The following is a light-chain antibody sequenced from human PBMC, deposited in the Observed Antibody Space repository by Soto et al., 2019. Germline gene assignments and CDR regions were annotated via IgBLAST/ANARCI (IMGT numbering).Light chain of an antibody. CDR2: EVS. V-gene: IGLV2-14*01. Sequence: QSALTQPASVSGSPGQSITISCTGTSSDVGGYNYVSWYQQHPGKAPKLMIYEVSNRPSGVSNRFSGSKSGNTASLTISGLQAEDEADYYCSSYIGTSTIYVLGTGTKGTVL. CDR1: SSDVGGYNY. J-gene: IGLJ1*01. CDR3: SSYIGTSTIYV.